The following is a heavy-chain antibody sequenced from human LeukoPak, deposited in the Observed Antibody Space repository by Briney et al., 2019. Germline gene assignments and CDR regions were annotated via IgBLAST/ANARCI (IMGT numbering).Heavy chain of an antibody. D-gene: IGHD2-2*01. CDR1: GFTFSSYS. CDR3: ARGGYVCSSTSCYAGRNWFDP. J-gene: IGHJ5*02. Sequence: PGGSLRLSCAASGFTFSSYSMNWVRQAPGKGLEWVSGISGSGGSTYYADSVKGRFTISRENAKNSLYLQMNSLRAEDTAVYYCARGGYVCSSTSCYAGRNWFDPWGQGTLVTVSS. V-gene: IGHV3-21*04. CDR2: ISGSGGST.